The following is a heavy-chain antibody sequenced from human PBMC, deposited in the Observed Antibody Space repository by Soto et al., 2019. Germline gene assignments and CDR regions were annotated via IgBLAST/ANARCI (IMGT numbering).Heavy chain of an antibody. D-gene: IGHD1-1*01. CDR3: ARLSISWVPRPDYYYYYMDV. J-gene: IGHJ6*03. V-gene: IGHV4-59*08. CDR1: GGSISSYY. CDR2: IYYSGST. Sequence: SETLSLTCTVSGGSISSYYWSWIRQPPGKGLEWIGYIYYSGSTNYNPSLKSRVTISVDTSKNQFSLKLSSVTAADTAVYYCARLSISWVPRPDYYYYYMDVWGKGTTVTVSS.